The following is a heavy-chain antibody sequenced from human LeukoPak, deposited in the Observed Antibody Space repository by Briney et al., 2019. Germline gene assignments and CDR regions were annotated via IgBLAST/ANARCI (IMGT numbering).Heavy chain of an antibody. CDR2: ISSSGSTI. D-gene: IGHD3-22*01. V-gene: IGHV3-11*04. CDR3: ARVHPTTSIEVVMSSLFGFDY. Sequence: GGSLRLSCAASGFTFSDYYMGWIRQAPGKGLEWVSYISSSGSTIYYADSVKGRFTISRDNAKNSLYLQMNSLRAEDTAVYYCARVHPTTSIEVVMSSLFGFDYWGQGTLVTVSS. J-gene: IGHJ4*02. CDR1: GFTFSDYY.